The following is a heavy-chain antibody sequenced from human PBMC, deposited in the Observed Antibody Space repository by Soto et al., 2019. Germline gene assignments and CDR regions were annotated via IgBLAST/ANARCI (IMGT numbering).Heavy chain of an antibody. CDR3: ARHLSLMTVVVMREDYYYGMDV. D-gene: IGHD3-22*01. V-gene: IGHV5-51*01. CDR2: TYPSKSKT. Sequence: PGESLKISCKGSGYNFATYWIAWVRQMPGRGLEYMGTTYPSKSKTIYSPSFQGLVTISADKSISTAYLQWSSLKASDTAMYYCARHLSLMTVVVMREDYYYGMDVWGQGTTVT. J-gene: IGHJ6*02. CDR1: GYNFATYW.